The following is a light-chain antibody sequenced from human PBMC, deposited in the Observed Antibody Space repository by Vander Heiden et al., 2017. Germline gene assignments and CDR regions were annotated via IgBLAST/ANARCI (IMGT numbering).Light chain of an antibody. Sequence: QSALTQPASVSGSPGQSITISCTGTSSDVGSYNLVSWYHQHPGKAPKFMIYEVSKRPSGVSNRFSGSKSGNTASLTISGLQPEDEADYYCCSYAGGRTFWVFGGGTKLTVL. CDR1: SSDVGSYNL. V-gene: IGLV2-23*02. CDR3: CSYAGGRTFWV. CDR2: EVS. J-gene: IGLJ3*02.